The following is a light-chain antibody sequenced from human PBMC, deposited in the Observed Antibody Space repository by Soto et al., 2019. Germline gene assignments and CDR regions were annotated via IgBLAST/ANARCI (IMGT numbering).Light chain of an antibody. CDR2: WAS. V-gene: IGKV4-1*01. CDR1: QSVLYSSNNKNY. J-gene: IGKJ2*01. CDR3: QQYESTPPT. Sequence: DIVMTQSPDSLAVSLGKRATINCKSGQSVLYSSNNKNYLAWYQQRPGQPPKLLIYWASTRESGVPDRFSGSGSGTDFTLTITSLQAEDVAVYYCQQYESTPPTFGQGTKLEIK.